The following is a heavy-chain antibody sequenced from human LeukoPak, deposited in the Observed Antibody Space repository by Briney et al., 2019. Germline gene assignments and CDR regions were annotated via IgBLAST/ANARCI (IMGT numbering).Heavy chain of an antibody. CDR1: GGSISSSSYY. Sequence: PSETLSLTCTVSGGSISSSSYYWGWIRQPPGKGLEWIGSMYYSGSTYYNPSLKSRVTISVDTSKNQFSLKLSSVTAADTAVYYCARLAYCGGDCYWVEDFDYWGQGTLVTVSS. CDR3: ARLAYCGGDCYWVEDFDY. V-gene: IGHV4-39*01. J-gene: IGHJ4*02. CDR2: MYYSGST. D-gene: IGHD2-21*01.